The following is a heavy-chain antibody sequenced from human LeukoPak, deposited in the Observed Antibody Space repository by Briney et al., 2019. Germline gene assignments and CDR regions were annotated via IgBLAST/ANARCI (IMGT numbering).Heavy chain of an antibody. J-gene: IGHJ3*02. CDR1: GFTFSSYG. V-gene: IGHV3-30*02. D-gene: IGHD6-13*01. Sequence: GGSLRLSCAASGFTFSSYGMHWVRQAPGKGLEWVAFIRYDGSNKYYADSVKGRFTISRDNSKNTLYLQMGSLRAEDMAVYYCARDKQQLVVSVAFDIWGQGTMVTVSS. CDR2: IRYDGSNK. CDR3: ARDKQQLVVSVAFDI.